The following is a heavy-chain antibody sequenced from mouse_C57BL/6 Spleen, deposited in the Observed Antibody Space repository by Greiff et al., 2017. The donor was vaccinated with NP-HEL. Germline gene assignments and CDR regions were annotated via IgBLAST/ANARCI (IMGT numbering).Heavy chain of an antibody. Sequence: QVQLQQPGAELVKPGASVKLSCKASGYTFTSYWMQWVKQRPGQGLEWIGEIAPSDSYTNYNQKFKGKATLTVDTSSSTAYMQLSSLTSEDSAVYYCARSRGYEGGYYAMDDWGQGTSVTVSS. CDR1: GYTFTSYW. J-gene: IGHJ4*01. D-gene: IGHD2-2*01. CDR3: ARSRGYEGGYYAMDD. CDR2: IAPSDSYT. V-gene: IGHV1-50*01.